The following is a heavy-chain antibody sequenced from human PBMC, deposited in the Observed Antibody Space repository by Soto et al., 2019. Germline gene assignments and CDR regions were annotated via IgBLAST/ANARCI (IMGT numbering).Heavy chain of an antibody. D-gene: IGHD2-21*02. V-gene: IGHV3-21*01. CDR3: ARAPWGGDSYGMDV. CDR2: ISSSSSYI. CDR1: GFTFSSYS. J-gene: IGHJ6*02. Sequence: EVQLVESGGGLVKPGGSLRLSCAASGFTFSSYSMNWVRQAPGKGLEWVSSISSSSSYIYYADSVKGRFTISRDNAKNSLYLQMNSLSAEDTAVDYCARAPWGGDSYGMDVWGQGTTVTVSS.